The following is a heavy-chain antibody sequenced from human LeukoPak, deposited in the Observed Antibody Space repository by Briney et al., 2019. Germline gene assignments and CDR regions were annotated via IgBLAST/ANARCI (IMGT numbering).Heavy chain of an antibody. J-gene: IGHJ4*02. CDR3: ARDMGTEYYYDSSGYYPNYFDY. V-gene: IGHV3-21*01. D-gene: IGHD3-22*01. CDR1: GFTFSSYS. CDR2: ISSSSSYI. Sequence: GGSLRLSCAASGFTFSSYSMNWVRQAPGKGLEWVSSISSSSSYIYYADSVKGRFTISRDNAKNSLYLQVNSLRAEDTAVYYCARDMGTEYYYDSSGYYPNYFDYWGQGTLVTVSS.